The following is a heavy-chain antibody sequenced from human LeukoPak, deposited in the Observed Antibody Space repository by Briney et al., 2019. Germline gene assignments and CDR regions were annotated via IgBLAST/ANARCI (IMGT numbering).Heavy chain of an antibody. Sequence: PGGSLRLSCAASGFTFSAYYMTWIRQAPGKGLEWVSYISSSGKTIYYADSVKGRFTISRDTSKNTLYLQMNTLRAEDTAVYYCASPYDSNAFDIWGQGTMVTVSS. J-gene: IGHJ3*02. CDR2: ISSSGKTI. V-gene: IGHV3-11*04. CDR1: GFTFSAYY. CDR3: ASPYDSNAFDI. D-gene: IGHD3-22*01.